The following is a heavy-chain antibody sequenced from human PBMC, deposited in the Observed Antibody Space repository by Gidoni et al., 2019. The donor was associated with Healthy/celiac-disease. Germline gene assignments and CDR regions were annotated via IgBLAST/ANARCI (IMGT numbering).Heavy chain of an antibody. CDR3: ARAPYGDSGGAWSWFDP. CDR2: INPNSGGT. CDR1: GHTFTGYY. J-gene: IGHJ5*02. V-gene: IGHV1-2*04. D-gene: IGHD4-17*01. Sequence: QVQLVQSGAEVKKPGASVKVSCKASGHTFTGYYMHWVRQAPGQGLEWMGWINPNSGGTNYAQKFQGWVTMTRDTSISTAYMELSRLRSDDTAVYYCARAPYGDSGGAWSWFDPWGQGTLVTVSS.